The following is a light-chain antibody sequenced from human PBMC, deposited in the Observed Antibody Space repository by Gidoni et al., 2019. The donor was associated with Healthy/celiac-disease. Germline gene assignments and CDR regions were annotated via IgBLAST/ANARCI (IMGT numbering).Light chain of an antibody. V-gene: IGKV1-33*01. J-gene: IGKJ2*01. CDR1: QDISNY. Sequence: DIQMTQSPSSLSASVGDRVTITCQASQDISNYFNWYQQKPGKAPKLLIYDASNLETGVPSRFSGSGSGTDFTFTISSLQPEDIATYYCQQYDNLPPHTFXXXTKLEIK. CDR2: DAS. CDR3: QQYDNLPPHT.